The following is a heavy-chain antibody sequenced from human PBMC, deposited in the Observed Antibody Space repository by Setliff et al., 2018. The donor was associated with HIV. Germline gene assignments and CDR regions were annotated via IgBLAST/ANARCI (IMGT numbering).Heavy chain of an antibody. V-gene: IGHV4-59*11. CDR2: MYFRGNA. CDR3: ARLLSRGYYEGAFDI. CDR1: GGSISSHY. J-gene: IGHJ3*02. Sequence: SETLSLTCTVSGGSISSHYWSWIRQAPGKGLEWIGTMYFRGNARNSPSLKSRVIVSIDTSKNQFSLKLNSVTAADTAVYYCARLLSRGYYEGAFDIWGQGTMVTVSS. D-gene: IGHD3-22*01.